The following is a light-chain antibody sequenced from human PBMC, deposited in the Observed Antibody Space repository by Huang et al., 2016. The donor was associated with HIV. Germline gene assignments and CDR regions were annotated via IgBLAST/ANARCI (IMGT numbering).Light chain of an antibody. CDR2: AAS. CDR1: QNIGRD. Sequence: DIQMTQSPSSLSASVGDRVTITCRASQNIGRDLNWYQQKSGKAPNLLIYAASSLQRVVPTRFSSIGCWNDFTLTISSLQPEDFATYYYQQSYSITRYTFGQGTKVEIK. CDR3: QQSYSITRYT. V-gene: IGKV1-39*01. J-gene: IGKJ2*01.